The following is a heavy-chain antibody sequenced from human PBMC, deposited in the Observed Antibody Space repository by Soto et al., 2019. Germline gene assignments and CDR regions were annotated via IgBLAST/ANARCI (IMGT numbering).Heavy chain of an antibody. Sequence: GWSLRLSCAASGFTFRSYGIHWVRQAPGKGLEWVAVIWYDGSNKYYADSVKGRFTISRDNSKNTLYLQMNSLRAEDTAVYYCARSADDYGAEYYWGQGTLVTVS. D-gene: IGHD3-16*01. CDR3: ARSADDYGAEYY. CDR1: GFTFRSYG. CDR2: IWYDGSNK. V-gene: IGHV3-33*01. J-gene: IGHJ4*02.